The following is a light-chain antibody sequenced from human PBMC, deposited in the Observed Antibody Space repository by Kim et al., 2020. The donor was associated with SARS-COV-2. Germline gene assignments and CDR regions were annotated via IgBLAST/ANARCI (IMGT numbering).Light chain of an antibody. Sequence: EIVMTQSPATLSVSPGERVTLSCRASRSVDNNLSWYQQKPGQAPRVLIRGVSTRATGIPARFSGGGSGTEFTLTIDSLQPEDLAVYYCLQYKNWYTFGQGTKVDIK. CDR3: LQYKNWYT. J-gene: IGKJ2*01. V-gene: IGKV3-15*01. CDR1: RSVDNN. CDR2: GVS.